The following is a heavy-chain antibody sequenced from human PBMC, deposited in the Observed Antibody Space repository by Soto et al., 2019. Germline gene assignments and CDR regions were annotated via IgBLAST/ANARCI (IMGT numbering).Heavy chain of an antibody. Sequence: QVQLVESGGGVVQPGRSLRLSCAASGFTFSSYAMHWVRQAPGKGLEWVAVISYDGSNKYYADSVKGRFTISRDNSKNTLYLQMNSLRAEDTAVYYCARASSWSPRGYFDYWGQGTLVTVSS. CDR1: GFTFSSYA. V-gene: IGHV3-30-3*01. J-gene: IGHJ4*02. D-gene: IGHD6-13*01. CDR2: ISYDGSNK. CDR3: ARASSWSPRGYFDY.